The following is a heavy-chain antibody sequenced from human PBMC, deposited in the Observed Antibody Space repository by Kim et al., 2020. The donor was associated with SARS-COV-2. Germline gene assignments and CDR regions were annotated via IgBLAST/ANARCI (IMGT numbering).Heavy chain of an antibody. D-gene: IGHD1-7*01. CDR2: I. J-gene: IGHJ4*02. CDR3: ATAQAGTTFDS. Sequence: IVYADSVKGRFTISRDNARNSLYLQMNSLRAEDTAVYYCATAQAGTTFDSWGQGTLVTVSS. V-gene: IGHV3-48*03.